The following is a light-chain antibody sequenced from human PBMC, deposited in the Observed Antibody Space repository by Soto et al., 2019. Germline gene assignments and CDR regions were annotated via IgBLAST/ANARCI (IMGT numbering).Light chain of an antibody. J-gene: IGKJ5*01. Sequence: DIVMTQSPLSLPVTPGEPASISCRPSQSLLHSNGYTYFDWYLQKPGQSPQLLIHLGSNRASGVPDRFSGSGSGTDFTLKISKVEADDVGIYYCMQALQTPITFGQGTRLEMK. CDR3: MQALQTPIT. CDR1: QSLLHSNGYTY. CDR2: LGS. V-gene: IGKV2-28*01.